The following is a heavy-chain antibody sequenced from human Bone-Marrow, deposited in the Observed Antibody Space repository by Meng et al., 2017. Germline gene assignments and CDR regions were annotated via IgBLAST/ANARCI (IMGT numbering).Heavy chain of an antibody. J-gene: IGHJ3*02. CDR2: ISYDGSNK. Sequence: GESLKISCAASGFTFSSYAMHWVRQAPGKGLEWVAVISYDGSNKYYADSVKGRFTISRDNSKNTLYLQMNSLRAEDTAVYYCARDPLLPDTHSSSWYLDGAFDIWGQGTMVTVSS. CDR1: GFTFSSYA. D-gene: IGHD6-13*01. V-gene: IGHV3-30*04. CDR3: ARDPLLPDTHSSSWYLDGAFDI.